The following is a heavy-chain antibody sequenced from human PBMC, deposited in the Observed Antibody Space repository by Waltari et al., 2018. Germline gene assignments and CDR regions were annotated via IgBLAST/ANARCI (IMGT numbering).Heavy chain of an antibody. V-gene: IGHV5-51*01. CDR3: ARPRRSGWYYSGMDV. CDR2: IYPDDSDT. J-gene: IGHJ6*02. CDR1: GYTSIHYW. D-gene: IGHD6-19*01. Sequence: ELQLVQSGADVKKPGESVKISCQGFGYTSIHYWISLVRQMPGKGLEWMGIIYPDDSDTRYGPSFQGQVTISADKSINTAYLQWTSLKASDTAVYYCARPRRSGWYYSGMDVWGQGTSLIVSS.